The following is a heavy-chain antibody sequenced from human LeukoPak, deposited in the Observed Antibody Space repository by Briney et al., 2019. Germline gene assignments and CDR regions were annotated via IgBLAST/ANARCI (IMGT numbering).Heavy chain of an antibody. CDR1: GFTFSHYS. CDR3: VRLYGAYGYFDS. Sequence: GGSLRLSCSASGFTFSHYSMYWVRQAPGKGLEYVSAISGNGVSTYYSDSLRGRFTNSRDNSKNTLYLQMSSLKTEDTAVYYCVRLYGAYGYFDSWGQGTLVTVSS. J-gene: IGHJ4*02. CDR2: ISGNGVST. V-gene: IGHV3-64D*06. D-gene: IGHD4-17*01.